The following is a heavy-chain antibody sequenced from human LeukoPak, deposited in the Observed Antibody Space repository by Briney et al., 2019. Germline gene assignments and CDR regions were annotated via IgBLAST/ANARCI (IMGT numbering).Heavy chain of an antibody. CDR3: AKDRHILTGSASYYFDY. J-gene: IGHJ4*02. D-gene: IGHD3-9*01. Sequence: EGSLRLSCAASGFSFSTYGMHWVRQAPGKGLEWVAVISYDGSNKYYADSVKGRFTISRDNSKNTLYLQMNSLRAEDTAVYYCAKDRHILTGSASYYFDYWGQGTLVTVSS. CDR1: GFSFSTYG. CDR2: ISYDGSNK. V-gene: IGHV3-30*18.